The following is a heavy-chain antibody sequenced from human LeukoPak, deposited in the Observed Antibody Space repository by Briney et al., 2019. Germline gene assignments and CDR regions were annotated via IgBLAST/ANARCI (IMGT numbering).Heavy chain of an antibody. V-gene: IGHV4-59*08. D-gene: IGHD6-6*01. CDR1: GGSISSYY. CDR3: ARSSPMIAAWYFDL. CDR2: IYYSGST. Sequence: SETLSLTCTVSGGSISSYYWSWIRQPPGEGLEWIGYIYYSGSTNYNPSLKSRVTISVDTSKNQFSLKLSSVTAADTAVYYCARSSPMIAAWYFDLWGRGTLVTVSS. J-gene: IGHJ2*01.